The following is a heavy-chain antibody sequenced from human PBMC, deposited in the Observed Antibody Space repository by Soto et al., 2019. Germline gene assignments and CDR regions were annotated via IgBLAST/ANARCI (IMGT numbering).Heavy chain of an antibody. V-gene: IGHV1-18*01. CDR1: GYTFTTSG. Sequence: QVQLVQSGPEVKKPGASVKVSCEASGYTFTTSGISWVRQAPGQGLEWMGWISTYNGDTNSAQKFQGRVTMTADTSTGTVYMELLSLTSDDTAVYYCARQGSWPYYYYGLDVWGQGTTVTVSS. J-gene: IGHJ6*02. D-gene: IGHD1-26*01. CDR2: ISTYNGDT. CDR3: ARQGSWPYYYYGLDV.